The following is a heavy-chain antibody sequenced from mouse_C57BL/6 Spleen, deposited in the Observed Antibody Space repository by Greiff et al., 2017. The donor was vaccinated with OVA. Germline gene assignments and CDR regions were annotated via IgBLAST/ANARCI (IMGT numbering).Heavy chain of an antibody. Sequence: QVQLQQSGPELVKPGASVKISCKASGYAFSSSWMNWVKQRPGKGLEWIGRIYPGDGDTNYNGKFKGKATLTADKSSSTAYMQLSSLTSEDSAVYFCARSPNWAYWGQGTTLTVSS. D-gene: IGHD4-1*01. CDR3: ARSPNWAY. J-gene: IGHJ2*01. CDR2: IYPGDGDT. V-gene: IGHV1-82*01. CDR1: GYAFSSSW.